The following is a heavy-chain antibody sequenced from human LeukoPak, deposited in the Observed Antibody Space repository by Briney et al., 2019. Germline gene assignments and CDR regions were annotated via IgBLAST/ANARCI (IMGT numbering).Heavy chain of an antibody. Sequence: SETLSLTCAVYGGSFSGYYWSWIRQPPGKGLEWIGEINHSGSTNYNPSLKSRVTISVDTSKNQFSLKLSSVTAADTAVYYCAREFRKGWDWFDPWGQGTLVAVSS. CDR1: GGSFSGYY. V-gene: IGHV4-34*01. J-gene: IGHJ5*02. CDR2: INHSGST. D-gene: IGHD1-26*01. CDR3: AREFRKGWDWFDP.